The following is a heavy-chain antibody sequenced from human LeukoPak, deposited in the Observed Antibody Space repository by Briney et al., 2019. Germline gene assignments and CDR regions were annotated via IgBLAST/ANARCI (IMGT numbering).Heavy chain of an antibody. CDR1: GFTFSSYW. J-gene: IGHJ4*02. CDR2: INSNGSST. V-gene: IGHV3-74*01. D-gene: IGHD5-18*01. CDR3: ARGASGYSYG. Sequence: GGSLRLSCAASGFTFSSYWMHWVRQAPGKGQVWVSRINSNGSSTSYADSVKGRFTISRDNAKNTLYLQMNSLRAEDTAVYYCARGASGYSYGWGQGTLVTVSS.